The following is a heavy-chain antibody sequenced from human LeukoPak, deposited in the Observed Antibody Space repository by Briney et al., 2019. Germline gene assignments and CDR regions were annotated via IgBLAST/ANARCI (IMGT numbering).Heavy chain of an antibody. CDR3: AGLTYYSDY. V-gene: IGHV3-23*01. CDR1: GFTFSSYG. J-gene: IGHJ4*02. Sequence: GGTLRLSCAASGFTFSSYGMSWVRQAPGKGLEWVSAISGSGGSTYYADSVKGRFTISRDNSKNTLYLQMNSLRAEDTAVYYCAGLTYYSDYWGQGTLVTVSS. D-gene: IGHD4/OR15-4a*01. CDR2: ISGSGGST.